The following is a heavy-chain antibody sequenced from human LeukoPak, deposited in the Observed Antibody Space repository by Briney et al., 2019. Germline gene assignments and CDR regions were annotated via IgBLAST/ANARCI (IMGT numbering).Heavy chain of an antibody. J-gene: IGHJ4*02. V-gene: IGHV4-4*07. CDR1: GGSISSYY. Sequence: SGTLSLTCTVSGGSISSYYWSWIRQPAGKGLEWIGRIYTSGSTNYNPSLKSRVSMSVDTSKNQFSLKLSSVTAADTAVYYCAGYGSGSYYMYYWGQGTLVTVSS. CDR3: AGYGSGSYYMYY. D-gene: IGHD3-10*01. CDR2: IYTSGST.